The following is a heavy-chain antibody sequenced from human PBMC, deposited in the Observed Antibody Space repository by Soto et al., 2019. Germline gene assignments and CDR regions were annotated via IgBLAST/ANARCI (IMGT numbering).Heavy chain of an antibody. Sequence: PSETLSLTCTVSGGSISSYYWSWIRQPPGKGLEWIGYIYYSGSTNYNPSLKSRVTISVDTSKNQFSLKLSSVTAADTAVYYCARRNSGSYSVNWFDPWGQGTLVTVSS. CDR1: GGSISSYY. CDR2: IYYSGST. CDR3: ARRNSGSYSVNWFDP. J-gene: IGHJ5*02. D-gene: IGHD3-10*01. V-gene: IGHV4-59*01.